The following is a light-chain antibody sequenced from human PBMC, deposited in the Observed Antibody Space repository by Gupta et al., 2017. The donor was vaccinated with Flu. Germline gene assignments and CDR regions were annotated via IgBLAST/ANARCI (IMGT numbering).Light chain of an antibody. V-gene: IGKV4-1*01. Sequence: DIVMTQSPDSLAVSLGERATTNCKSSQSVLYSSNNKNYLAWYQQKPGQPPKLLIYGASTRESGVPDRFSGRGSGTDFTLTISSLQAEDVAVYYCQQDDSTPGTFGQGTKVEIK. CDR1: QSVLYSSNNKNY. CDR2: GAS. CDR3: QQDDSTPGT. J-gene: IGKJ1*01.